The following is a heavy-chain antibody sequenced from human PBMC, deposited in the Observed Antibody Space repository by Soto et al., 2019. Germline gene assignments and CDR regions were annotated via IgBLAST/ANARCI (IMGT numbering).Heavy chain of an antibody. Sequence: PGESLKISCDTSGYNFNTYWVGWVRQMPGKGLELMGIIYPGDSDTRYSPSFQGQVTISVDRSIGTAFLQWISLKASDTAIYYCARYRLDWVWGSSNFFDYWGQGTLVTVYS. CDR1: GYNFNTYW. CDR3: ARYRLDWVWGSSNFFDY. J-gene: IGHJ4*02. V-gene: IGHV5-51*01. D-gene: IGHD3-16*01. CDR2: IYPGDSDT.